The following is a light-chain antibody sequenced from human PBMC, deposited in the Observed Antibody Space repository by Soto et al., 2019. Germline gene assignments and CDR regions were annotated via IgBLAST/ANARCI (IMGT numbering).Light chain of an antibody. V-gene: IGLV2-8*01. CDR2: EVS. Sequence: QSALTQPPSASGSPGQSVTISCTGTSSDVGGYNYVSWYQQHPGKAPKLMIYEVSERPSGVPDRFSGSKSGNTAFLTVSGLQAEDEADYYCSSYAGSNNFVFGTGTKVTDL. J-gene: IGLJ1*01. CDR3: SSYAGSNNFV. CDR1: SSDVGGYNY.